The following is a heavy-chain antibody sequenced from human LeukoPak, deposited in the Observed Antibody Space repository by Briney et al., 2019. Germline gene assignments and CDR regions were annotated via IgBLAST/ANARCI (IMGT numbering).Heavy chain of an antibody. CDR3: ATWRTAKTGFDY. Sequence: SETLSLTCTVSGGSISNNNYYWAWIRQPPGKGLKCIGSIYYSGSPYYNPSLKGRVTISVDTSKNQFSLRLSSVTAADTAVYYCATWRTAKTGFDYWGQGTLVTVSS. CDR2: IYYSGSP. J-gene: IGHJ4*02. V-gene: IGHV4-39*01. CDR1: GGSISNNNYY. D-gene: IGHD1-1*01.